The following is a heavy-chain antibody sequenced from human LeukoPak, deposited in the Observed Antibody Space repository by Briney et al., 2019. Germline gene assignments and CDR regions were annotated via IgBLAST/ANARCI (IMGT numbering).Heavy chain of an antibody. CDR3: ARDPATTNWFDP. CDR2: IIPIFGTA. D-gene: IGHD1-1*01. J-gene: IGHJ5*02. CDR1: GGTFSSYA. Sequence: SVKVSCKASGGTFSSYANSWVRQAPGQGLEWMGRIIPIFGTANYAQKFQGRVTITTDEPTSTAYMELSSLRSEDTAVYYCARDPATTNWFDPWGQGTLVTVSS. V-gene: IGHV1-69*05.